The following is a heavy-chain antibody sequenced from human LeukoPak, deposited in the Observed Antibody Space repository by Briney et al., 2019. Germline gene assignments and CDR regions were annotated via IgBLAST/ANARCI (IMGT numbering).Heavy chain of an antibody. J-gene: IGHJ6*02. CDR3: ARMGVVVTAIDYYYYGMDV. CDR2: IKTDESEI. D-gene: IGHD2-21*02. V-gene: IGHV3-7*01. Sequence: TGGSLRLSCAASGFTFSNYWMTWVRQAPGKGLEWVANIKTDESEIYYADSVKGRFTISRDNSKNTLYLQMNSLRAEDTAVYYCARMGVVVTAIDYYYYGMDVWGQGTTVTVSS. CDR1: GFTFSNYW.